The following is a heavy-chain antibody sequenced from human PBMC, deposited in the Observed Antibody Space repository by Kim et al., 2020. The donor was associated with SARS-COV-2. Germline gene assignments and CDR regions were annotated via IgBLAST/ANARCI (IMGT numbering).Heavy chain of an antibody. D-gene: IGHD4-4*01. Sequence: TLSLTCTVSGGSISSSVYYWSWMRQYPGKGLVWIGHIHPSGSTYYNPSLKSRVILSVDMSKNQFSLNLSSVTAADTAVYYCARGRDHSKSGDWGQGTLVTVSS. V-gene: IGHV4-31*03. CDR2: IHPSGST. J-gene: IGHJ4*02. CDR1: GGSISSSVYY. CDR3: ARGRDHSKSGD.